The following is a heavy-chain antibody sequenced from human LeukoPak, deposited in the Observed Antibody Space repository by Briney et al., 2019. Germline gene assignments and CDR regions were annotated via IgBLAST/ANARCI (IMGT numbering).Heavy chain of an antibody. Sequence: GGSLRLACAASGFTVSSNYMSWVRQAPGKGLEWVSVIYSGGSTYYADSVKGRFTISRDNSKNTLYLQMNSLRAEDTAVYYCARAPTTSSGRYHYFQHWGQGTLVTVSS. V-gene: IGHV3-66*01. CDR1: GFTVSSNY. CDR3: ARAPTTSSGRYHYFQH. D-gene: IGHD6-19*01. CDR2: IYSGGST. J-gene: IGHJ1*01.